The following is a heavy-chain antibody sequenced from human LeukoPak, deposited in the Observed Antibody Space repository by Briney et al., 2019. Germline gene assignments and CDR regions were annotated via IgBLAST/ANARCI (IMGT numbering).Heavy chain of an antibody. V-gene: IGHV3-23*01. CDR3: AKRDYSDSTNYSPFFQY. D-gene: IGHD2/OR15-2a*01. CDR2: ISGSGDRT. CDR1: GFIFSNYA. Sequence: GGSLRLSCAASGFIFSNYAMSWVRQAPGKGLEWVSCISGSGDRTYYADSVKGRFTISRDNSEKTLYLHMNSLRAEDTAEYYCAKRDYSDSTNYSPFFQYWGQGTLVTVSS. J-gene: IGHJ4*02.